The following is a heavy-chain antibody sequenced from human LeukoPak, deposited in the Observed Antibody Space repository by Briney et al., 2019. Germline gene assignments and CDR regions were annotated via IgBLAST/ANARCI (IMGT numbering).Heavy chain of an antibody. V-gene: IGHV3-23*01. CDR1: GFTFSSYA. CDR2: ISGSGGGT. Sequence: PGGSLRLSCAASGFTFSSYAMSWVRQAPGKGLEWVSAISGSGGGTYYADSVKGRFTISRDNSKNTLYLQMNSLRAEDTAVYYCAKAILVVPAAEDYWGQGTLVTVSS. CDR3: AKAILVVPAAEDY. J-gene: IGHJ4*02. D-gene: IGHD2-2*01.